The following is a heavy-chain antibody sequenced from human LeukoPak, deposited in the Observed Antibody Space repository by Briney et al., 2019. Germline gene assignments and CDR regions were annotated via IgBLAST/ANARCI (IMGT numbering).Heavy chain of an antibody. CDR3: AKGDLPLLYGGAFDS. Sequence: PGGSLRLSCAASGFTVSSNYMSWVRQAPGKGLEWVSVIYSGGSTYYADSVKGRFTISRDNSKNTLYLQMNSLRAEDTAVYYCAKGDLPLLYGGAFDSWGQGILVTVSS. V-gene: IGHV3-53*01. CDR2: IYSGGST. CDR1: GFTVSSNY. J-gene: IGHJ4*02. D-gene: IGHD2-2*02.